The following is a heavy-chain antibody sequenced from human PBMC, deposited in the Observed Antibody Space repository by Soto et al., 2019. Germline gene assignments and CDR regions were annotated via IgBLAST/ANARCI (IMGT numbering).Heavy chain of an antibody. J-gene: IGHJ4*02. V-gene: IGHV4-34*01. Sequence: PSETLSLTCAVYCGSFSGYYWSLIRQPPVKGLEWIGEINHSGSTNYNPSLKSRVTISVDTSKNQFSLKLSSVTAADTAVYYCARGGDYVWGSYRYMAYFDYWGQGTLVTVYS. D-gene: IGHD3-16*02. CDR2: INHSGST. CDR1: CGSFSGYY. CDR3: ARGGDYVWGSYRYMAYFDY.